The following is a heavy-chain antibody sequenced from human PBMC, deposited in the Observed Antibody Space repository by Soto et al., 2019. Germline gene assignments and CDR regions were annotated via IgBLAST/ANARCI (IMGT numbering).Heavy chain of an antibody. CDR1: GYTFTSYG. D-gene: IGHD3-10*01. V-gene: IGHV1-18*04. CDR3: ASHYYGSGELFYYYYGMDV. CDR2: ISAYNGNT. Sequence: ASVKVSCKASGYTFTSYGISWVRQAPGQGLEWMGWISAYNGNTNYAQKLQGRVTMTTDTSTSTAYMELRSLRSDDTAVYYCASHYYGSGELFYYYYGMDVWGQGTTVTVSS. J-gene: IGHJ6*02.